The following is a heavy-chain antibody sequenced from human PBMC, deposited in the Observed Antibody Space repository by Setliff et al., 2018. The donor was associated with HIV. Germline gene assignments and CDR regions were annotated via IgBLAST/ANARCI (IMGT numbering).Heavy chain of an antibody. CDR2: IYFSGST. Sequence: SETLSLTCSVTGGSIRSYYWSWIRQSPGKGLEWIGYIYFSGSTSYNPSLKSRVTISVDTSKNQFSLKLSSVTAADTAVYYCARGLSFYDPGGFDYWGQGTLVTVSS. J-gene: IGHJ4*02. CDR1: GGSIRSYY. D-gene: IGHD3-22*01. V-gene: IGHV4-59*08. CDR3: ARGLSFYDPGGFDY.